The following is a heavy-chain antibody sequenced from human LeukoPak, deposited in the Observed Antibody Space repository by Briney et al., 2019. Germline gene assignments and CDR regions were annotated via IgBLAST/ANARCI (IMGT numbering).Heavy chain of an antibody. CDR1: GFTFSTNYA. D-gene: IGHD3-10*01. CDR3: AKSYYTSGVGYYYTEV. J-gene: IGHJ6*03. CDR2: ISGTGGIT. Sequence: GGSLRLSCAASGFTFSTNYATTWVRQAPGKGLDWVSSISGTGGITSYADSVKGRFTISRDNSKNTLYLQMNSLRPEDTAIYYCAKSYYTSGVGYYYTEVWGKGTTVTISS. V-gene: IGHV3-23*01.